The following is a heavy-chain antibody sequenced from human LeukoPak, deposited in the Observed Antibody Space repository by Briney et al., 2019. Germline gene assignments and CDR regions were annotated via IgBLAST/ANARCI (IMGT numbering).Heavy chain of an antibody. CDR2: INDDGSDT. V-gene: IGHV3-74*01. J-gene: IGHJ5*02. Sequence: GGSPRLSCAASGFTFKLYWMHWVRQVPGKRPVWVSRINDDGSDTIYADSVRGRFTISRDDAKNTVYLQMNNLRAEDTAVYYCVRGGPSTWSWGQGTLVTVSS. CDR1: GFTFKLYW. CDR3: VRGGPSTWS. D-gene: IGHD2-15*01.